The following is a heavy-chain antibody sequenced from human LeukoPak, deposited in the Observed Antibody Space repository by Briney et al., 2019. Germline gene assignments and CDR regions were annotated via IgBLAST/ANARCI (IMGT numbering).Heavy chain of an antibody. CDR3: ASKDY. J-gene: IGHJ4*02. V-gene: IGHV3-30*04. CDR1: GFTFSSYA. CDR2: ISYDGSNK. Sequence: PGRSLRLSCAASGFTFSSYAMHWVRQAPGKGLEWVAVISYDGSNKYYADSVKGRFTISRDNSKNTLYLQMNSLRAEDTAVYYCASKDYSGQGTLVTVSS.